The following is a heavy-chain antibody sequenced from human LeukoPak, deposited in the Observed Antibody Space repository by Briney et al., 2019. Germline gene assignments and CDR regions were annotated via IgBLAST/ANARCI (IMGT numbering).Heavy chain of an antibody. CDR2: IYYSGST. CDR3: ARLRYFDWSPPYYYYMDV. CDR1: GGSISSSSYY. Sequence: TXSLXCTVSGGSISSSSYYWGWIRQPPGKGXEWIGSIYYSGSTYYNPSLKSRVTISEDTSKNQFSLKLSSVTAADTAVYYCARLRYFDWSPPYYYYMDVWGKGTTVTVSS. D-gene: IGHD3-9*01. V-gene: IGHV4-39*07. J-gene: IGHJ6*03.